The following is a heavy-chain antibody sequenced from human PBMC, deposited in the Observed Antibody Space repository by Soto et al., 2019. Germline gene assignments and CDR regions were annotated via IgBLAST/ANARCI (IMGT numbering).Heavy chain of an antibody. CDR2: IDPSDSYT. Sequence: PGESLKISCXGSGYSFTSYWISWVRQMPGKGLEWMGRIDPSDSYTNYSPSFQGHVTISADKSISTAYLQWSSLKASDTAMYYCARQARGENYYYYYGMDVWGQGTTVTSP. V-gene: IGHV5-10-1*01. J-gene: IGHJ6*02. CDR1: GYSFTSYW. CDR3: ARQARGENYYYYYGMDV. D-gene: IGHD3-10*01.